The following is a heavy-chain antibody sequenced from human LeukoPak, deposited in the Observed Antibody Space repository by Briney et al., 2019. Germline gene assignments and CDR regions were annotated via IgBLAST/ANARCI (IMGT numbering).Heavy chain of an antibody. D-gene: IGHD4-11*01. CDR1: GFSFSSYG. Sequence: PGGSLRLSCAASGFSFSSYGMHWVRQAPGKGLEWVTFIQNDGSNKYNVDSVKGRFTISRDNSKNTLYLQMNSLRVEDTAVYYCAKDAQRGFDYSNSLEYWGQGTLVTVSS. V-gene: IGHV3-30*02. CDR2: IQNDGSNK. CDR3: AKDAQRGFDYSNSLEY. J-gene: IGHJ4*02.